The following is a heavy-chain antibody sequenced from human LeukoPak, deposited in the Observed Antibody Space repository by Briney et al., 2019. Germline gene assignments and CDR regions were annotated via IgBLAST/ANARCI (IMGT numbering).Heavy chain of an antibody. V-gene: IGHV1-69*04. D-gene: IGHD3-10*01. CDR3: ARDVGMVRGVISSY. Sequence: GSSVKVSCKASGGTFSSYAISWVRQAPGQGLEWMGRIIPILGIANYAQKFQGRVTITADKSTSTAYMELSSLRSEDTAVYYCARDVGMVRGVISSYWGQGTLVTVSS. J-gene: IGHJ4*02. CDR2: IIPILGIA. CDR1: GGTFSSYA.